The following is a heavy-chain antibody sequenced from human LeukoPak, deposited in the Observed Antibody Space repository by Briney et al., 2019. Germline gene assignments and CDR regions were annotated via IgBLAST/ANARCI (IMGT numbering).Heavy chain of an antibody. CDR3: ARGYSYYFDY. V-gene: IGHV4-59*01. Sequence: SETLSLTCTVSGGSINSYYWSWIRQPPGKGLEWIGYIYSSGSTNYNPSLKSRVTISVDTSKNQFSLKLSSVTAADTAVYYCARGYSYYFDYWGQRTLVTVSS. D-gene: IGHD5-18*01. CDR1: GGSINSYY. CDR2: IYSSGST. J-gene: IGHJ4*02.